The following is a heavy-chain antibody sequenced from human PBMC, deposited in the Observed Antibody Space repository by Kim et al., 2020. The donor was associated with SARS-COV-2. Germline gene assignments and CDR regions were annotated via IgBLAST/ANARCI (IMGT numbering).Heavy chain of an antibody. V-gene: IGHV1-46*01. D-gene: IGHD3-22*01. CDR2: SNPSGGDT. CDR3: ARAPPYDSSGYYLKYNYYYGMDV. Sequence: DSVKVSCKASGDTFTNYFIHWVRQAPGQGLQWMGISNPSGGDTTYAQKFQGIVTMTRDTSTSTVYMELSSLRSEDTAVYYCARAPPYDSSGYYLKYNYYYGMDVWGQGTTVTVSS. J-gene: IGHJ6*02. CDR1: GDTFTNYF.